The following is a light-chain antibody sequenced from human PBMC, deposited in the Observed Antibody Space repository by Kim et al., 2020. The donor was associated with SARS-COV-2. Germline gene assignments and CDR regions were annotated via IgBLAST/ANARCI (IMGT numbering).Light chain of an antibody. CDR3: QEYYSSPYT. CDR2: WAS. Sequence: RDTINCKSRQSVLYSSNNKNYLAWYQQKPGQPPKLLISWASTRESGVPDRFSGSGSGTAFTLTISSLQAEDVAVYYCQEYYSSPYTFGRGTKL. J-gene: IGKJ2*01. CDR1: QSVLYSSNNKNY. V-gene: IGKV4-1*01.